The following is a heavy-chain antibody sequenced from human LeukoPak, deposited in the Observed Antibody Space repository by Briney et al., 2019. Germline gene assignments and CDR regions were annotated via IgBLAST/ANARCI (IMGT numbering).Heavy chain of an antibody. J-gene: IGHJ4*02. CDR1: GFTFADYA. Sequence: PGMSLRLSCAASGFTFADYAMHWVRQSPGKGLEWVSGLSWNSGGIGYAESVKGRFTVSRDNAKNSLYLQMNSLRAEDTAFYYCAKSYSSAYYSSFDYWGQGTLVTVSS. CDR2: LSWNSGGI. CDR3: AKSYSSAYYSSFDY. D-gene: IGHD3-22*01. V-gene: IGHV3-9*01.